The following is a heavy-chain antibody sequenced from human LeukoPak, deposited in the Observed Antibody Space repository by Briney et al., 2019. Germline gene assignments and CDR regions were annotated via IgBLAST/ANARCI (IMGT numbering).Heavy chain of an antibody. Sequence: GGSLRLPCAASGFTFSSYSMSWVRQAPGKGLEWVSAISGSGSNTYYADSVKGRFTTSRDTSKNTLYLQMNSPRAEDTAVYYCAKDMYYDSSGPVFDYWGQGTLVTVSS. CDR2: ISGSGSNT. V-gene: IGHV3-23*01. J-gene: IGHJ4*02. CDR1: GFTFSSYS. CDR3: AKDMYYDSSGPVFDY. D-gene: IGHD3-22*01.